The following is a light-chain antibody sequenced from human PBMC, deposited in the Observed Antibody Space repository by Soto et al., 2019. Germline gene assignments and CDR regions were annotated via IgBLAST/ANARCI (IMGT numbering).Light chain of an antibody. CDR2: KVS. V-gene: IGKV2-30*01. CDR3: MQGTHWPRT. CDR1: QTLVYSDGNTY. J-gene: IGKJ1*01. Sequence: DAVMTQSPLSLPVTLGPPASISCRSRQTLVYSDGNTYLNWFQQRPGQSPRRLIYKVSNRDSGVPERFSGSGSGTDFTLKISRVEAEEVGLYYCMQGTHWPRTVGQGTKVDIK.